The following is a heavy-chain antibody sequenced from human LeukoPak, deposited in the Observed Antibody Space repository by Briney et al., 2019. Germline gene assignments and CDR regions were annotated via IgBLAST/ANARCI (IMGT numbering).Heavy chain of an antibody. CDR1: GGSISSSSYY. Sequence: SETLSLTCTVSGGSISSSSYYWGWIRQPPGKGLEWIGYIYYSGSTNYNPSLKSRVTISVDTSKNQFSLKLSSVTAADTAVYYCARGIVVVPAAGAWFDPWGQGTLVTVSS. V-gene: IGHV4-61*05. CDR3: ARGIVVVPAAGAWFDP. J-gene: IGHJ5*02. D-gene: IGHD2-2*01. CDR2: IYYSGST.